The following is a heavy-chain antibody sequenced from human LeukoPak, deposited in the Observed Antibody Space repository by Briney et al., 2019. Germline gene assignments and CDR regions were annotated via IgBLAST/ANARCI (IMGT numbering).Heavy chain of an antibody. J-gene: IGHJ4*02. D-gene: IGHD3-10*01. Sequence: ASVKVSCKASGYTFTGYYMHWVRQAPGQGLEWMGWINPNSGGTNYAQKFQGRVTMTRDTSISTAYMELSRLRSDDTAVYYCARDSTGFGELSFDYWGQGTLVTVSS. V-gene: IGHV1-2*02. CDR3: ARDSTGFGELSFDY. CDR2: INPNSGGT. CDR1: GYTFTGYY.